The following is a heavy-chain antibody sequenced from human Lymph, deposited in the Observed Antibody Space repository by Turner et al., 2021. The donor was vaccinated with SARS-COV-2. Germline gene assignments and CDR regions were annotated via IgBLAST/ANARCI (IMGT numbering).Heavy chain of an antibody. CDR1: GIIVSRNY. CDR3: ARDLGTDGMDV. Sequence: EMQLVETGGGLIQPGGSLRLSCAASGIIVSRNYMNWVRQAPGKGLEWVSVIYSGGTTYYADSVKGRFTISRDNSKNNLYLQMNSLRVEDTAVYYCARDLGTDGMDVWGQGTTVTVSS. J-gene: IGHJ6*02. V-gene: IGHV3-53*02. D-gene: IGHD2-8*02. CDR2: IYSGGTT.